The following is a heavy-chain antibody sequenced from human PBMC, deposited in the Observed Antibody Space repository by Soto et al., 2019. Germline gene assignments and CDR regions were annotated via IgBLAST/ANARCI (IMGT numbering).Heavy chain of an antibody. CDR2: MNAKSGDT. V-gene: IGHV1-8*01. CDR1: GYIFSDFD. CDR3: ARGNPFNYAGFDV. D-gene: IGHD3-16*01. Sequence: QAHLEQSGAEVKRPGASVKVSCKASGYIFSDFDINWLRQAAGQGPEWMGWMNAKSGDTFSAQRFQGKLNMTWDTSLSTAYMEVGSLTSDDAPIYYCARGNPFNYAGFDVWGQGTTVAVSS. J-gene: IGHJ6*02.